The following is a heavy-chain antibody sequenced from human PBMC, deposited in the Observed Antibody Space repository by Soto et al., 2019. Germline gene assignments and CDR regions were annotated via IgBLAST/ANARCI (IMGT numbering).Heavy chain of an antibody. D-gene: IGHD5-18*01. CDR2: IYYSGST. J-gene: IGHJ4*02. CDR1: GGSISDFY. Sequence: PSETLSLTCTVSGGSISDFYWSWIRPPPGKGLEWIGYIYYSGSTNYNPSLKSRVTISVDTSKNQFSLKLSSVTAADTAVYYCAREHRTGGYSYGYVDYWGQGTLVTVSS. CDR3: AREHRTGGYSYGYVDY. V-gene: IGHV4-59*01.